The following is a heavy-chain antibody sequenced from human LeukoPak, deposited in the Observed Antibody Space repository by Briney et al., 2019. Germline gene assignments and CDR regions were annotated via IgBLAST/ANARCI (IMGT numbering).Heavy chain of an antibody. CDR2: ISSSSDTI. CDR3: ARDPGGGGAKGHNWFDP. J-gene: IGHJ5*02. D-gene: IGHD2-21*01. CDR1: GFTFSSYS. V-gene: IGHV3-48*04. Sequence: GGSLRLSCAASGFTFSSYSMNWVRQAPGKGLEWVSYISSSSDTIYYADSVKGRFTISRDNAKNTLYLQMNSLRVEDTAVYYCARDPGGGGAKGHNWFDPWGQGTLVTVSS.